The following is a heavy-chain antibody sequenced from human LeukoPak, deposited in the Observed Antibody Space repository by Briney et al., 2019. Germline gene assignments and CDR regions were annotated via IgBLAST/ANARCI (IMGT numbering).Heavy chain of an antibody. V-gene: IGHV3-21*01. CDR1: GFTFSSYG. CDR3: AAWYNWNYEGAFDI. CDR2: ISSSSSYI. D-gene: IGHD1-7*01. J-gene: IGHJ3*02. Sequence: GRSLRLSCAASGFTFSSYGMHWVRQAPGKGLEWVSSISSSSSYIYYADSVKGRFTISRDNAKNSLYLQMNSLRAEDTAVYYCAAWYNWNYEGAFDIWGQGTMVTVSS.